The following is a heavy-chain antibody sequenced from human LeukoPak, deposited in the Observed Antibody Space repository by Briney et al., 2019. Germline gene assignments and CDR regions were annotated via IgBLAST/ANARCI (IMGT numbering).Heavy chain of an antibody. V-gene: IGHV3-30*02. Sequence: GGSLRLSCSASGFTFSSYGMHWVRQAPGKGLEWVAFIRYDGSNKYYADSVKGRFTISRDNSKNTLYLQMNSLRAEDTAVYYCAKDVIVAFDYWGQGTLVTVSS. CDR1: GFTFSSYG. CDR2: IRYDGSNK. CDR3: AKDVIVAFDY. D-gene: IGHD2/OR15-2a*01. J-gene: IGHJ4*02.